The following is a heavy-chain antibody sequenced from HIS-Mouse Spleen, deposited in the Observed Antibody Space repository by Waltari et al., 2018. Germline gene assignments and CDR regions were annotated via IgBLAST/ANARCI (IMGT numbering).Heavy chain of an antibody. Sequence: QLQLQESGPGLVKPSEPLSLTCTVSGGSISSSSYYWGWIRQPPGKGREWIGSSYYSGSTYYNPSLKSRVTISVDTSKNQFSLKLSSVTAADTAVYYCAREIPYSSSWYDWYFDLWGRGTLVTVSS. CDR3: AREIPYSSSWYDWYFDL. CDR1: GGSISSSSYY. CDR2: SYYSGST. J-gene: IGHJ2*01. V-gene: IGHV4-39*07. D-gene: IGHD6-13*01.